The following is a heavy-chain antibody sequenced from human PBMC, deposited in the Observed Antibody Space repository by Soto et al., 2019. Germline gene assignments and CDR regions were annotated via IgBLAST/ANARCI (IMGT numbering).Heavy chain of an antibody. CDR3: AKDSRGVMDV. CDR1: GFTFSSYD. D-gene: IGHD3-10*01. V-gene: IGHV3-23*01. CDR2: VSESGRST. Sequence: EVQLLESGGDLVQPGGSLRLSCAGSGFTFSSYDMSWVRQAPGKGLEWVSAVSESGRSTYYADSVKGRFTISRDNSKNTLSLQMNSLRSEDTAVYYCAKDSRGVMDVWGQGTTVTVSS. J-gene: IGHJ6*01.